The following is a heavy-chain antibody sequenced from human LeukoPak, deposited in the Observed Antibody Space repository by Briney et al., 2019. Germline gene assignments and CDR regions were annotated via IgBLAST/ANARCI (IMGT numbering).Heavy chain of an antibody. Sequence: GASVKVSCKASGGTFSSYAISWVRQAPGQGLEWMGGIIPIFGTANYAQKFQGRVTITADKSTSTAYMELSSLRSEDTAVYYCARVGVSGSTYYYYMDVWGKGTTVTVSS. D-gene: IGHD2-8*01. CDR1: GGTFSSYA. V-gene: IGHV1-69*06. J-gene: IGHJ6*03. CDR3: ARVGVSGSTYYYYMDV. CDR2: IIPIFGTA.